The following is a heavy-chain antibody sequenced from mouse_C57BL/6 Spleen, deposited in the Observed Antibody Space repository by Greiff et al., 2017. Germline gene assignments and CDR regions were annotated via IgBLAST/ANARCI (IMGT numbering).Heavy chain of an antibody. CDR3: TRRDYGSENAMDY. CDR2: IDPETGGT. J-gene: IGHJ4*01. CDR1: GYTFTDYE. V-gene: IGHV1-15*01. Sequence: VQRVESGAELVRPGASVTLSCKASGYTFTDYEMHWVKQTPVHGLEWIGAIDPETGGTAYNQKFKGKAILTADKSSSTAYMELRSLTSEDSAVYYCTRRDYGSENAMDYWGQGTSVTVSS. D-gene: IGHD1-1*01.